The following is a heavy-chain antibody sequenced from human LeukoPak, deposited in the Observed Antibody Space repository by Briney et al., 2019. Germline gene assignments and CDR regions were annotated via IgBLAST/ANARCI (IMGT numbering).Heavy chain of an antibody. V-gene: IGHV3-48*01. CDR2: ISSSSSTI. D-gene: IGHD6-13*01. Sequence: GGSLRLSCAASGFTFSSYRMNWVRQAPGKGLEWVSYISSSSSTIYYADSVKGRFTISRDNAKNSLYLQMNSLRAEDTAVYYCARIYSSSWFLNWFDPWGQGTLVTVSS. J-gene: IGHJ5*02. CDR3: ARIYSSSWFLNWFDP. CDR1: GFTFSSYR.